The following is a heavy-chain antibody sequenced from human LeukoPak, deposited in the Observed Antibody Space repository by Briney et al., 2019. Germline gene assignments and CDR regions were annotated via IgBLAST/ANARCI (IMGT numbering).Heavy chain of an antibody. V-gene: IGHV4-59*08. CDR3: ARNTRTFYDFWSGPIDY. CDR2: IHYSGSP. J-gene: IGHJ4*02. CDR1: GGSISSYY. D-gene: IGHD3-3*01. Sequence: SETLSLTCTVSGGSISSYYWSWIRQPPGKGLEWIGYIHYSGSPNYNPSLKSRVTISIDTSNNQFSLKLNSVTAADTAVYYCARNTRTFYDFWSGPIDYWGQGTLVTVSS.